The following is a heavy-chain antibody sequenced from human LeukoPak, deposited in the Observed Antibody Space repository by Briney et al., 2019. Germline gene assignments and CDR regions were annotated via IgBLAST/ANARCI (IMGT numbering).Heavy chain of an antibody. D-gene: IGHD2-15*01. CDR1: GFTFSSYA. CDR3: AKDRGMFLVGYLDY. V-gene: IGHV3-23*01. CDR2: ICGSGGTT. J-gene: IGHJ4*02. Sequence: GGSLRLSCAASGFTFSSYAMSWVRQAPGKGLEWASAICGSGGTTYYADSVKGRFTISRDNSKNTLYLQMNSLRAEDTAVYYCAKDRGMFLVGYLDYWGQGTLVTVSS.